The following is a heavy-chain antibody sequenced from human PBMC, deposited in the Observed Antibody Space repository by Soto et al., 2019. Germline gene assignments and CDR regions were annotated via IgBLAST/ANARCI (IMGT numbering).Heavy chain of an antibody. V-gene: IGHV1-18*01. J-gene: IGHJ5*02. D-gene: IGHD6-6*01. Sequence: ASVKVSCKASGYTFTSYGISWVRQAPGQGLEWKGWIRAYNGNTNYAQKLQVRVTMTTVTSTSTVYMELRSLRSDDTAVYYCANTSIADNWFDPWGQGTLVTVSS. CDR3: ANTSIADNWFDP. CDR2: IRAYNGNT. CDR1: GYTFTSYG.